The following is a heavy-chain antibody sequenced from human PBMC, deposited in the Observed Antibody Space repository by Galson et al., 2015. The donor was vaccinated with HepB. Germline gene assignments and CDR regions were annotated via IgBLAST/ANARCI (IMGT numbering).Heavy chain of an antibody. CDR3: ARVGEGYCSGGSCYSDYFDY. J-gene: IGHJ4*02. V-gene: IGHV3-11*05. CDR2: ISSSRSYT. D-gene: IGHD2-15*01. CDR1: GFTFSSYW. Sequence: SLRLSCAASGFTFSSYWMHWIRQAPGKGLEWVSYISSSRSYTNYADSVKGRFTISRDNAKNSLYLQMNSLRAEDTAVYYCARVGEGYCSGGSCYSDYFDYWGQGTLVTVSS.